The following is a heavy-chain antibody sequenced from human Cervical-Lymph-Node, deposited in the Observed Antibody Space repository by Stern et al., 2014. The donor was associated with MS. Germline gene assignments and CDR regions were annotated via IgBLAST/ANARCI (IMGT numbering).Heavy chain of an antibody. J-gene: IGHJ4*02. Sequence: QVQLVQSGAEVKKPGASVKVSCKVSGYSLTEVSVHWVRQLPGKGLEWMGSFEPGDGETTYAQKFHGRVTMTEDTSTETAYIDLSSLRSADTAVYYCATLGSSSGYKYWGQGTLVIVSS. V-gene: IGHV1-24*01. CDR3: ATLGSSSGYKY. CDR1: GYSLTEVS. CDR2: FEPGDGET. D-gene: IGHD2-2*02.